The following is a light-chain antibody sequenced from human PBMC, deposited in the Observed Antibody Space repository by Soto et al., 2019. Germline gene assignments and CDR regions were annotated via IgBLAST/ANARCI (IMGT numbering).Light chain of an antibody. CDR1: TGAVTSNHH. V-gene: IGLV7-46*01. CDR3: LLSYNAARV. J-gene: IGLJ2*01. Sequence: QAVVTQEPSLTVSPGGTVTLTCGSSTGAVTSNHHPYWFQQKAGPAPRTLIYDTSNKHSWTPARFSGSLPGDKAALTLSGAQPEDEAQYYCLLSYNAARVFGGGTKLTVL. CDR2: DTS.